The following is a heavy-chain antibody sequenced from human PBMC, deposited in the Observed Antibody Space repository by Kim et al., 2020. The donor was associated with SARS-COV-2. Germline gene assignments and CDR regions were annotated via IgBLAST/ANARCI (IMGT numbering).Heavy chain of an antibody. CDR1: GFTFSRSA. CDR3: AADTSCGGDCYPPAFDS. D-gene: IGHD2-21*02. CDR2: IVVDSGYT. J-gene: IGHJ4*02. V-gene: IGHV1-58*01. Sequence: SVKVSCKASGFTFSRSAVQWVRQARGQRLEWIGWIVVDSGYTKSAQKFQQRVTISRDMSTGTAYIELSSLGSEDTAVYYCAADTSCGGDCYPPAFDSWGQGTLVSVSS.